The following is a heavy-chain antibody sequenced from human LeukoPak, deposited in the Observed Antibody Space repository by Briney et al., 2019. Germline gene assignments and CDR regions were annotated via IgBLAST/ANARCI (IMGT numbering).Heavy chain of an antibody. V-gene: IGHV4-59*01. J-gene: IGHJ4*02. D-gene: IGHD4-23*01. CDR1: GGSISSYY. Sequence: SETLSLTCTVSGGSISSYYWSWIRQPPGKGLEWIGYIYYSGSTNYNPSLKSRVTISVDTPKNQFSLKLSSVTAADTAVYYCARGGGNSADFDYWGQGTLVTVSS. CDR2: IYYSGST. CDR3: ARGGGNSADFDY.